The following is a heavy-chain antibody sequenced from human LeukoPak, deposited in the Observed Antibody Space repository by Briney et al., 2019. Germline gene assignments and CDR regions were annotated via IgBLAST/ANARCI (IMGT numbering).Heavy chain of an antibody. D-gene: IGHD2-15*01. Sequence: GGSLRLSCAASGFTFSSYAMHWVRQAPGKGLEWVAVIPYDGSNKYYADSVRGRFTISRDNSKNTLYLQMNSLRAEDTAVYYCARVYCSGGSCYGGLDYFDYWGQGTLVTVSS. CDR1: GFTFSSYA. J-gene: IGHJ4*02. CDR3: ARVYCSGGSCYGGLDYFDY. V-gene: IGHV3-30*04. CDR2: IPYDGSNK.